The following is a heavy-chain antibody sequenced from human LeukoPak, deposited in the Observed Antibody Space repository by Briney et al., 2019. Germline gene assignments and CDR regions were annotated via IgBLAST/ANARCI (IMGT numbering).Heavy chain of an antibody. CDR3: ARGSLFSNTH. CDR2: INPNSGGT. V-gene: IGHV1-2*02. J-gene: IGHJ4*02. D-gene: IGHD3-3*02. Sequence: ASVKVSCKASGYTFTNYGISWVRQAPGQGLEWMGWINPNSGGTNYAQKFQGRVTMTRDTSISTAYMELSRLRSDDTAVYYCARGSLFSNTHWGQGTLVTVSS. CDR1: GYTFTNYG.